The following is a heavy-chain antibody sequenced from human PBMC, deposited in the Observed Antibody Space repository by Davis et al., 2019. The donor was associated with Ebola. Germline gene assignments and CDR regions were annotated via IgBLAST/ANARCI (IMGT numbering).Heavy chain of an antibody. CDR1: GFTVSSNY. J-gene: IGHJ4*02. CDR2: IYSGGST. D-gene: IGHD6-6*01. CDR3: ARVIAARGGGNFDY. V-gene: IGHV3-53*01. Sequence: GESLKISCAASGFTVSSNYMSWVRQAPGKGLEWVSVIYSGGSTYYADSVKGRFTISRDNSKNTLYLQMNSLRAEDTAVYYCARVIAARGGGNFDYWGQGTLVTVSS.